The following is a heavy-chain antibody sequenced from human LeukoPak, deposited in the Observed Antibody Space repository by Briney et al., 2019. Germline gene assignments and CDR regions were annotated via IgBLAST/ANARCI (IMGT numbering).Heavy chain of an antibody. J-gene: IGHJ5*02. CDR1: GGSISSSSYY. Sequence: SETLSLTCTVSGGSISSSSYYWGWIRQPPGKGLEWIGSIYYSGSTYYNPSLKSRVTISVDTSKNQFSLKLSSVTAADTAVYYCARLLPLWPFDPWGQGTLVTVSS. CDR3: ARLLPLWPFDP. CDR2: IYYSGST. D-gene: IGHD5-18*01. V-gene: IGHV4-39*07.